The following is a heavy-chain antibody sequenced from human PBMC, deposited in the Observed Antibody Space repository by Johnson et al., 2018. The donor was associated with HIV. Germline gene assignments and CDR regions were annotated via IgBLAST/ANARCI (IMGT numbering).Heavy chain of an antibody. Sequence: VQLVESGGGLVQPGGSLRLSCAASGFTFSSYWISWVRQAPGKGLEWVANITKDGREKYYVDSVKGRFTISRDNAKNPLYLQMNSLRAEDTAVYYCARDGTPYSGFGELLGPQYHAFDIWGQGTMVTVSS. CDR3: ARDGTPYSGFGELLGPQYHAFDI. V-gene: IGHV3-7*01. J-gene: IGHJ3*02. CDR2: ITKDGREK. CDR1: GFTFSSYW. D-gene: IGHD3-10*01.